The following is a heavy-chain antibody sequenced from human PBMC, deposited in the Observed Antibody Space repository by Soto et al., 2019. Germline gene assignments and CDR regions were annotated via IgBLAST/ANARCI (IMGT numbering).Heavy chain of an antibody. J-gene: IGHJ5*02. CDR1: EFSAITNY. CDR3: AKLGESGSPP. Sequence: LRLSCAASEFSAITNYMSWVRQAPGKGLEWVAVIYSGGTTYYADSVKGRFTISRDNSKNTLYPQMNSLRADDTAVYYCAKLGESGSPPWGQGTLVTVSS. CDR2: IYSGGTT. V-gene: IGHV3-53*01. D-gene: IGHD1-26*01.